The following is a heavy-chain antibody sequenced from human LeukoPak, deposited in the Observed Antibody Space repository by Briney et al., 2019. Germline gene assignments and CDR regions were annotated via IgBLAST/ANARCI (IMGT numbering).Heavy chain of an antibody. CDR2: INHSGST. CDR3: ASVVVGATAV. D-gene: IGHD1-26*01. J-gene: IGHJ4*02. CDR1: GGSFSGYY. V-gene: IGHV4-34*01. Sequence: PSETLSLTCAVYGGSFSGYYWSWIRQPPGKGLEWIGEINHSGSTNYNPSLKNRVTISVNTSKNQFSLKLSSVTAADTAVYYCASVVVGATAVWGQGTPVTVSS.